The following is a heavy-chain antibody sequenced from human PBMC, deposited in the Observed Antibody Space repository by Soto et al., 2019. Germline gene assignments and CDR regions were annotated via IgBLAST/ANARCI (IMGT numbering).Heavy chain of an antibody. CDR3: ARDKITGLFDY. Sequence: LETLSLTCAVYGGSFSGFYWTWIRQPPGTGLEWIGEINHSGSTNYNPSLKSRVTISVDTSKNQFSLKLTSVTAADTAVYYCARDKITGLFDYWGQGTLVTVS. V-gene: IGHV4-34*01. CDR1: GGSFSGFY. D-gene: IGHD2-8*02. CDR2: INHSGST. J-gene: IGHJ4*02.